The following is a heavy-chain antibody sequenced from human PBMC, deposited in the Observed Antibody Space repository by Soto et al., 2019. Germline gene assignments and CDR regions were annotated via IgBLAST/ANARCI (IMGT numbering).Heavy chain of an antibody. J-gene: IGHJ4*02. CDR1: GFTFSTYP. V-gene: IGHV3-23*01. Sequence: EVQVLDSGGGLVQPGGSLRLSCSASGFTFSTYPMSWVRQAPGKGLEWVSIISGSGGNTDYADSVKGRFTMSRDNSKNTVYLQMNSLRAEATAVYYCAKVPLKYSGSYFDYWGQGPLVTVSS. D-gene: IGHD1-26*01. CDR2: ISGSGGNT. CDR3: AKVPLKYSGSYFDY.